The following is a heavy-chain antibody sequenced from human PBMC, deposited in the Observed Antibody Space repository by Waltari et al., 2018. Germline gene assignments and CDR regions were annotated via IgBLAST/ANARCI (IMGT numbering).Heavy chain of an antibody. CDR2: IYHSGST. CDR3: ARAGTQGDWYFDL. V-gene: IGHV4-38-2*01. Sequence: QVQLQESGPGLVKPSETLSLTCAVSGYSISSGYYWGWIRQPPGKGLEWIGSIYHSGSTYYNPSLKSRVTISVDTSKNQFSLKLSSVTAADTAVYYCARAGTQGDWYFDLWGRGTLVTVSS. J-gene: IGHJ2*01. CDR1: GYSISSGYY.